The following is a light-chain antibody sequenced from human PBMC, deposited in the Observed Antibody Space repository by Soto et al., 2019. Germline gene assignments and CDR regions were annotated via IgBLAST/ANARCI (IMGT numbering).Light chain of an antibody. CDR2: DND. CDR3: ETWDNSLVAVV. V-gene: IGLV1-51*01. J-gene: IGLJ2*01. CDR1: SSNIGNNY. Sequence: QSVLTQPPSVSAAPGQKVTISCSGSSSNIGNNYVAWYQQLPGTAPKLLIYDNDNRPSGIPDRFSGSKSGTSATLGITGLQTGDEADYYCETWDNSLVAVVFGGGTKLPVL.